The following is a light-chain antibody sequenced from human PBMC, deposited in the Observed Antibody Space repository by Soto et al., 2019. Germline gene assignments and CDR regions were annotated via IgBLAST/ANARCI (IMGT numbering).Light chain of an antibody. CDR3: QQRSNWPLT. V-gene: IGKV3-11*01. J-gene: IGKJ4*01. Sequence: EIVLTQSPATLSLSPGERATLSCRASQSVSSYLAWYQQKPGQAPRLLIYDASNRATGISARFSGSGSGTDFTLTISSLEPEDFAVYYCQQRSNWPLTFGAATTVEIK. CDR2: DAS. CDR1: QSVSSY.